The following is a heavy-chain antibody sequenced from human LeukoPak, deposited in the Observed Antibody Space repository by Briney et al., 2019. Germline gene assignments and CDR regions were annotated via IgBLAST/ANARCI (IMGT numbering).Heavy chain of an antibody. CDR1: GGTFSSYA. CDR3: ARDVGTIFGVVIDRYYYYYMDV. V-gene: IGHV1-69*13. Sequence: SVKVSCKASGGTFSSYAISWVRQAPGQGLEWMGGIIPIFGTANYAQKFQGRVTITADESTSTAYMELKNLGSDDTAVYYCARDVGTIFGVVIDRYYYYYMDVWGSGTTVTVSS. D-gene: IGHD3-3*01. J-gene: IGHJ6*03. CDR2: IIPIFGTA.